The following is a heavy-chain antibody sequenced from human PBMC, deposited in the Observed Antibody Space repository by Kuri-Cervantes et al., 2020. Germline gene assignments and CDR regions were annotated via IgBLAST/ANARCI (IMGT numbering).Heavy chain of an antibody. CDR3: ARDLRATSAATSAGYYYYYMDV. V-gene: IGHV4-59*01. CDR2: VFYTGTP. D-gene: IGHD2-2*01. J-gene: IGHJ6*03. Sequence: GSLRLSCTVSGGSISSYYWSWIRQSPGKGLEWIGYVFYTGTPYYSPSLKSRVTISLDTSKNQFSLKVTSVTAADTAIYYCARDLRATSAATSAGYYYYYMDVWGKGTTVTVSS. CDR1: GGSISSYY.